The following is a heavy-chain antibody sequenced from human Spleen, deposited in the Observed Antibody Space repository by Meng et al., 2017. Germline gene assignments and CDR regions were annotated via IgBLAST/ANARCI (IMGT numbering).Heavy chain of an antibody. Sequence: ASVKVSCKPSGYNFPDYYIHWVRRAPGQGLEWMGWINTNTGRPTYAQDFTGRCVYSLDVSVSTAYLVISDLEAGDTAVYYCARDGPGSSSAWYDSWGQGTLVTVSS. V-gene: IGHV7-4-1*02. D-gene: IGHD6-19*01. J-gene: IGHJ5*01. CDR2: INTNTGRP. CDR3: ARDGPGSSSAWYDS. CDR1: GYNFPDYY.